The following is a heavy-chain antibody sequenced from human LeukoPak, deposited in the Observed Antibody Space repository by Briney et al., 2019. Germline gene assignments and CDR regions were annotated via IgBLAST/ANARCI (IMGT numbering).Heavy chain of an antibody. CDR1: GGAFSGYY. D-gene: IGHD3-3*01. V-gene: IGHV4-34*01. CDR2: INHSGST. Sequence: SETLSLTCAVYGGAFSGYYWSWIRQPPGKGLEWIGEINHSGSTNYNPSLKSRVTISVDTSKNPFSLKLSSVTAADTAVYYCARGGVDFWSGYCSFDYWGQGTLVTVSS. J-gene: IGHJ4*02. CDR3: ARGGVDFWSGYCSFDY.